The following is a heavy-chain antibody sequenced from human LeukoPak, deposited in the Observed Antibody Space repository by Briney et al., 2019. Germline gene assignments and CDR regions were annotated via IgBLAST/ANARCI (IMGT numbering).Heavy chain of an antibody. V-gene: IGHV3-74*01. Sequence: GGSLRLSCAASGFTVNTYWMHWVRQAPGKGLVWVSRIHIDGNSTTYADSVKGRFTISRDNAKNTLYLQVNSLRAEDTAVYYCATTTLSGSYYGGHYYFDYWGQGTLVTVSS. CDR3: ATTTLSGSYYGGHYYFDY. J-gene: IGHJ4*02. D-gene: IGHD1-26*01. CDR2: IHIDGNST. CDR1: GFTVNTYW.